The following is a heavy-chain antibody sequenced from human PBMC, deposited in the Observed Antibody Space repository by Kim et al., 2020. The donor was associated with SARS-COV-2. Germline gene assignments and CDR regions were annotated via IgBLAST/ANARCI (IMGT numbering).Heavy chain of an antibody. CDR3: AKGGYNSVPIDY. Sequence: GGSLRLSCAASGFTFDDYTMHWVRQAPGKGLEWVSLISWDGGSTYYADSVKGRFTISRDNSKNSLYLQMNSLRTEDTALYYCAKGGYNSVPIDYWGQGTLVTVSS. J-gene: IGHJ4*02. V-gene: IGHV3-43*01. D-gene: IGHD5-12*01. CDR1: GFTFDDYT. CDR2: ISWDGGST.